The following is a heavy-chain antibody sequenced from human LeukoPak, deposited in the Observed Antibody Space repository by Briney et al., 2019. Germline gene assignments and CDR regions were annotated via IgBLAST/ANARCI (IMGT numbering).Heavy chain of an antibody. V-gene: IGHV1-18*01. J-gene: IGHJ4*02. D-gene: IGHD6-13*01. CDR3: ARLGYSSSWYSLFDY. CDR1: GHTFTSYG. CDR2: ISAYNGNT. Sequence: ASVKVSCKASGHTFTSYGISWVRQAPGQGLEWMGWISAYNGNTNYAQKLQGRVTMTTDTSTSTAYMELRSLRSDDTAVYYCARLGYSSSWYSLFDYWGQGTLVTVSS.